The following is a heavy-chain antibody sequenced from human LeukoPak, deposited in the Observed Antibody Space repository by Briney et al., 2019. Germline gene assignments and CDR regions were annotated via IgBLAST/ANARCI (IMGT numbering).Heavy chain of an antibody. J-gene: IGHJ4*02. CDR1: GFTFSSSA. Sequence: SGGSLRLSCAASGFTFSSSAMSWVRQAPGKGLEWVSAISGSGDSTYYADSVKGRFTISRDNSKNTLYLQMNSLRAEDTAVYYCAKDPYTMVRGVIPTGYDYWGQGTLVTVSS. CDR3: AKDPYTMVRGVIPTGYDY. D-gene: IGHD3-10*01. V-gene: IGHV3-23*01. CDR2: ISGSGDST.